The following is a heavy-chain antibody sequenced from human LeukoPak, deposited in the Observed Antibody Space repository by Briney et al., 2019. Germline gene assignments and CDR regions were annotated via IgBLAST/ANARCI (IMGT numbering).Heavy chain of an antibody. CDR1: GYTFTSYY. CDR2: INPSGGST. V-gene: IGHV1-46*01. Sequence: ASVKVSCKASGYTFTSYYMHWVRQAPGQGLEWMGIINPSGGSTSYAQKFQGRVTMTRDMSTSTVYMELSSLRSEDTDVYYCARDARYYYDSSGYYYYYYHYMDVWGKGTTATVSS. CDR3: ARDARYYYDSSGYYYYYYHYMDV. D-gene: IGHD3-22*01. J-gene: IGHJ6*03.